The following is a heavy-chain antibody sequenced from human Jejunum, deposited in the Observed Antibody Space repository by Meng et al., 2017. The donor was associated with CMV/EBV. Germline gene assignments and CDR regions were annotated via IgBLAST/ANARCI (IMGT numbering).Heavy chain of an antibody. Sequence: VIGFADLAMYWIRQVPGKGLEWVSGIKWNSGSIGYADSVKGRFTISRDNAKNSMYLQMNSLRPEDTALYYCAKATIAGRRGYGMDVWGQGTTVTVSS. J-gene: IGHJ6*02. CDR3: AKATIAGRRGYGMDV. CDR2: IKWNSGSI. V-gene: IGHV3-9*01. CDR1: VIGFADLA. D-gene: IGHD2-15*01.